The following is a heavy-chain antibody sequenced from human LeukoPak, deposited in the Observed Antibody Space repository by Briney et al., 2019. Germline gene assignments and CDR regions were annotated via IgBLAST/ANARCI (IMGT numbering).Heavy chain of an antibody. CDR2: IYHSGST. CDR3: AREVGAATKYDY. V-gene: IGHV4-34*01. CDR1: GGSFSGYY. D-gene: IGHD1-26*01. Sequence: SETPSLTCAVHGGSFSGYYWSWIRQPPGKGLGWVGSIYHSGSTYYNPSLKSRVTISVDTSKNQFSLKLSSVTAADTAVYYCAREVGAATKYDYWGQGTLVTVSS. J-gene: IGHJ4*02.